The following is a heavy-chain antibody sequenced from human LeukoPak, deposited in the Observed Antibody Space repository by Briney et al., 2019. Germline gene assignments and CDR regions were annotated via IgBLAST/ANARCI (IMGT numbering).Heavy chain of an antibody. D-gene: IGHD2-2*01. J-gene: IGHJ4*02. CDR3: ARYVVVPAGNFDY. CDR2: ISSSSYI. CDR1: GFTFSSYS. Sequence: PGGSLRLSCAASGFTFSSYSMNWVRQAPGKGLEWVSSISSSSYIYYADSVKGRFTISRDNAKNSLYLQMNSLRAEDTAVYYCARYVVVPAGNFDYWGQGTLVTVSS. V-gene: IGHV3-21*01.